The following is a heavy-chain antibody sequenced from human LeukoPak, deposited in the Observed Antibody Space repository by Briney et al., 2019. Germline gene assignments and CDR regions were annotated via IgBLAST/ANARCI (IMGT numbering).Heavy chain of an antibody. Sequence: ASVKVSCKASGYTFTGYYMHWVRQAPGQGLEWMGWINPNSGGTNYAQKFQGRVTMTRDTSISTAYMELSRLRSDDPAVYSCARDSASWYWDFDYWGQGTLVPVSS. J-gene: IGHJ4*02. CDR2: INPNSGGT. V-gene: IGHV1-2*02. D-gene: IGHD6-13*01. CDR1: GYTFTGYY. CDR3: ARDSASWYWDFDY.